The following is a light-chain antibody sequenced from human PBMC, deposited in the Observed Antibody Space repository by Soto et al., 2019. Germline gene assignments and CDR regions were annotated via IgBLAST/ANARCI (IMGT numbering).Light chain of an antibody. V-gene: IGKV1-39*01. J-gene: IGKJ4*01. Sequence: DIQMTQSPSSLSASVGDSVTITCRASQSINIYLSWYQQKPGKAPKLLINVASTLQGGVPSRFSGSGSGTDFTLAISSLQPEDSATYYCQQSFSTPQTFGGGTKVDSK. CDR1: QSINIY. CDR3: QQSFSTPQT. CDR2: VAS.